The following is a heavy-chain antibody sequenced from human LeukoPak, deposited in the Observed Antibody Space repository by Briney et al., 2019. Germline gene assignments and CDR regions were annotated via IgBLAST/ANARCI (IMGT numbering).Heavy chain of an antibody. D-gene: IGHD7-27*01. V-gene: IGHV1-69*05. J-gene: IGHJ3*02. CDR1: GDTFDTYT. Sequence: SVKVSCKASGDTFDTYTISWVRQVPGQGLEWMGGFIPAFNTAHYARKFQGRVTITMDASTTTDFMEMSSLRFEDTAVYYCVRDKGLTGDTCAFDIWGQGSMVTVSS. CDR2: FIPAFNTA. CDR3: VRDKGLTGDTCAFDI.